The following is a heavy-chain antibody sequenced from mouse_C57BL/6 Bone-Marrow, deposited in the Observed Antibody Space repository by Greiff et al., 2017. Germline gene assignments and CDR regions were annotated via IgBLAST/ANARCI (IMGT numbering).Heavy chain of an antibody. V-gene: IGHV1-81*01. Sequence: QVQLQQSGAELARPGASVKLSCKASGYTFTSYGISWVKQRTGQGLEWIGAIYPRSGNTYYNEKFKGKATLTADKSSSTAYMELRSLTSEDSAVYFCARSGLRYYYGSSSWGQGTTLTVSS. CDR2: IYPRSGNT. D-gene: IGHD1-1*01. J-gene: IGHJ2*01. CDR3: ARSGLRYYYGSSS. CDR1: GYTFTSYG.